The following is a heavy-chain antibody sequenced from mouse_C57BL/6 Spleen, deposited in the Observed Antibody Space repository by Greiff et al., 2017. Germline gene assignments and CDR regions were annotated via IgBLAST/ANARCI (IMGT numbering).Heavy chain of an antibody. V-gene: IGHV2-2*01. CDR3: AREELRNYAMDY. CDR2: IWSGGST. J-gene: IGHJ4*01. CDR1: GFSLTSYG. D-gene: IGHD1-1*01. Sequence: QVQLKESGPGLVQPSQSLSITCTVSGFSLTSYGVHWVRQSPGKGLAWLGVIWSGGSTDYNAAFISRLSISKDNSKSQVFFKMNSLQADDTAIYYFAREELRNYAMDYWGQGTSVTVSS.